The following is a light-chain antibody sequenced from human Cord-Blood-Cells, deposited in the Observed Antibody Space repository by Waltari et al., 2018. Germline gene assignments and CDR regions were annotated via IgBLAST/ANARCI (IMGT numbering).Light chain of an antibody. CDR3: CSYAGSYTFV. CDR2: DVS. Sequence: QSALTQPRSVSGSPGQSVTISCTGTSSDVGGYNYVSWNQQHPGKAPKLMIYDVSKRPSGGPDRFSGSKSGNTASLTISGLQAEDEADYYCCSYAGSYTFVFGGGTKLTVL. J-gene: IGLJ3*02. V-gene: IGLV2-11*01. CDR1: SSDVGGYNY.